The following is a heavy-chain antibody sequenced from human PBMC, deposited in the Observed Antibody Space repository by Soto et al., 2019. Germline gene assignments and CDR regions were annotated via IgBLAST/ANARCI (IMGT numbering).Heavy chain of an antibody. V-gene: IGHV3-23*01. J-gene: IGHJ4*02. CDR2: ISGSGGST. D-gene: IGHD4-17*01. CDR3: AKTRHGDYWGDLF. CDR1: GFTFSSYA. Sequence: EVQLLESGGGLVQPGGSLRLSCAASGFTFSSYAMSWVRQAPGKGLEWVSAISGSGGSTYYADSVKGRFTISRDNSKNTLYLQMNSLRAVDTAVYYCAKTRHGDYWGDLFWGQGTLVTVSS.